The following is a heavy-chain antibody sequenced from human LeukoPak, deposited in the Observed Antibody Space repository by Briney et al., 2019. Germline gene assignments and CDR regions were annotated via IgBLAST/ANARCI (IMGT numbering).Heavy chain of an antibody. Sequence: SETLSLTCTVSSDSVSSYYWSWIRQPPGKGLERIGYIYHTGHTEYNPSLKSRVSISLDTSKSQFSLKLSSVTAADTAVYYCARHRFGHLFDTWGQGTLVTVSS. V-gene: IGHV4-59*02. CDR3: ARHRFGHLFDT. CDR2: IYHTGHT. J-gene: IGHJ4*02. CDR1: SDSVSSYY. D-gene: IGHD3-16*01.